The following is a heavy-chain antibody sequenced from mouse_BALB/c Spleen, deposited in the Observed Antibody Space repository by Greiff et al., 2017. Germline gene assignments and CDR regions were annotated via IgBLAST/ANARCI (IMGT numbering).Heavy chain of an antibody. J-gene: IGHJ3*01. V-gene: IGHV5-9-4*01. D-gene: IGHD1-1*01. CDR3: AREGLRDWFAY. CDR2: ISSGGSYT. CDR1: GFTFSSYA. Sequence: EVKVVESGGGLVKPGGSLKLSCAASGFTFSSYAMSWVRQSPEKRLEWVAEISSGGSYTYYPDTVTGRFTISRDNAKNTLYLEMSSLRSEDTAMYYCAREGLRDWFAYWGQGTLVTVSA.